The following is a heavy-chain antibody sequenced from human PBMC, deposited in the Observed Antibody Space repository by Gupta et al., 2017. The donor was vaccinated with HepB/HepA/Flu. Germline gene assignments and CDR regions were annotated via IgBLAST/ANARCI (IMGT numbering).Heavy chain of an antibody. D-gene: IGHD3-3*01. V-gene: IGHV1-69*06. CDR3: ASGFWSGYYDYYYYMDV. CDR2: IIPIFGTA. CDR1: GGTFSSYA. Sequence: QVQLVQSGAEVKKPGSSVKVSCKASGGTFSSYAISWVRQAPGQGLEWMGGIIPIFGTANYAQKFQGRVTITADKSTSTAYMELSSLRSEDTAVYYCASGFWSGYYDYYYYMDVWGKGTTVTVSS. J-gene: IGHJ6*03.